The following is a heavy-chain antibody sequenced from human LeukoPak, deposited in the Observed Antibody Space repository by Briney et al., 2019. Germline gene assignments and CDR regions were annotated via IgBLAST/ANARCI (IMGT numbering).Heavy chain of an antibody. CDR1: GGSISSYY. V-gene: IGHV4-4*07. CDR2: IYTSGST. D-gene: IGHD6-13*01. J-gene: IGHJ5*02. Sequence: SETLSLTCTVSGGSISSYYWSWIRQPAGKGLEWIGRIYTSGSTNYNPSLKSRVTMSVDTSKHQFSLKLSSVTAADTAVYFCARAYSSSWYFNWFDPWGQGTLVTVSS. CDR3: ARAYSSSWYFNWFDP.